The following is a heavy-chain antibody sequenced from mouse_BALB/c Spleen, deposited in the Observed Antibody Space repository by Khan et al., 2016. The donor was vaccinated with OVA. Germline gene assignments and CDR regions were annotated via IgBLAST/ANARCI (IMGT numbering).Heavy chain of an antibody. V-gene: IGHV1S56*01. D-gene: IGHD2-10*02. CDR1: GYTFTSYY. CDR2: IFPGNVNS. Sequence: QVQLQQSGPELVKPGASVRISCKASGYTFTSYYIHWVKQRPGQGLEWIGWIFPGNVNSNYNERFKGKATLTADKSSSTAYMQLSSLTSEDSAGYFCARAGYGSFAYWGQGTLVTVSA. J-gene: IGHJ3*01. CDR3: ARAGYGSFAY.